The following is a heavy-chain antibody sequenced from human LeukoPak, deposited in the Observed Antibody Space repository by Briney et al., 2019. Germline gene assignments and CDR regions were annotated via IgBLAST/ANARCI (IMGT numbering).Heavy chain of an antibody. CDR2: IDYSGNT. V-gene: IGHV4-59*01. Sequence: PSETLSLTCTVSGASIXTXXXXXXXXXPGXXMEWIGYIDYSGNTNYNPSLKSRVTMSIDTSKNQFSLKLSSVTAADTAVYYCARVGAGCFDFWGQGTMVTVSS. J-gene: IGHJ3*01. CDR3: ARVGAGCFDF. D-gene: IGHD1-26*01. CDR1: GASIXTXX.